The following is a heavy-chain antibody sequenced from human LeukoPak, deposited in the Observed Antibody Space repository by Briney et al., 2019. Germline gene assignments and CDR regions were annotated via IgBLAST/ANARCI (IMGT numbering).Heavy chain of an antibody. CDR1: GYTFTSYG. CDR3: ARVHDYYDSSGYYYYYYGMDV. V-gene: IGHV1-18*01. J-gene: IGHJ6*02. D-gene: IGHD3-22*01. Sequence: GASVRVSCKASGYTFTSYGISWVRQAPGQGLEWMGWISAYNGNTNYAQKLQGRVTMTTDTSTSTAYMGLRSLRSDDTAVYYCARVHDYYDSSGYYYYYYGMDVWGQGTTVTVSS. CDR2: ISAYNGNT.